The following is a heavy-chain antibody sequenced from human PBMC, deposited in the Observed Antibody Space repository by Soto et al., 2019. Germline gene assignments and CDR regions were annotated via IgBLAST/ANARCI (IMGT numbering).Heavy chain of an antibody. CDR2: IYYSGST. D-gene: IGHD4-4*01. Sequence: TLSLTCTVSGGSISSGGYYWSWIRQHPGKGLEWIGYIYYSGSTYYNPSLKSRVTISVDTSKNQFSLKLSSVTAEDTAVYYCAKDSNKYSSSLRGRYFDYWGQGIGVTVSS. CDR3: AKDSNKYSSSLRGRYFDY. J-gene: IGHJ4*02. V-gene: IGHV4-31*03. CDR1: GGSISSGGYY.